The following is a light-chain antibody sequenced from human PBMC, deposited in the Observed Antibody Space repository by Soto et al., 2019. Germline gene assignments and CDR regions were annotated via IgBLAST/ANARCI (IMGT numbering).Light chain of an antibody. V-gene: IGLV2-8*01. CDR2: DVS. CDR3: SSYTGSSTYV. J-gene: IGLJ2*01. Sequence: QSVLTQPPSASASPGQSVTISCTGTSSDVGSYNYVSWYQHHPGKAPKLIIYDVSKRPSGVPDRFSGSKSGNTASLTVSGLQAEDEADYYCSSYTGSSTYVFGGGTKLTVL. CDR1: SSDVGSYNY.